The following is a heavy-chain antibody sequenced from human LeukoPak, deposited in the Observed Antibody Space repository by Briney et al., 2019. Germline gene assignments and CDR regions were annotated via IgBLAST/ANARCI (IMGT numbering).Heavy chain of an antibody. Sequence: EASVKVSCKASGHSFTNFAMHWVRQAPGQRFEWMGWINAASGSAIYSQKFQGRVTITGDTSASTAYMELSSLRSEDTAVYYCARMTTGKFDYWGQGTLVTVSS. V-gene: IGHV1-3*01. CDR1: GHSFTNFA. D-gene: IGHD3-10*01. CDR3: ARMTTGKFDY. CDR2: INAASGSA. J-gene: IGHJ4*02.